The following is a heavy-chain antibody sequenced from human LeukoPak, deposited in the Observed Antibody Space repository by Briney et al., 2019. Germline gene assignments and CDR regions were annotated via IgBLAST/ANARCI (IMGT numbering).Heavy chain of an antibody. Sequence: NPGGSLRLSCAASGFTFNDYYMSWIRQAPGKGLEWVSYISSSGSTIDYADSVKGRFTISRDNAKNSLYLQMNSLRAEDTAVYYFAKQATAYDILDYWGQGTLVTVSS. D-gene: IGHD3-9*01. CDR2: ISSSGSTI. CDR1: GFTFNDYY. CDR3: AKQATAYDILDY. V-gene: IGHV3-11*04. J-gene: IGHJ4*02.